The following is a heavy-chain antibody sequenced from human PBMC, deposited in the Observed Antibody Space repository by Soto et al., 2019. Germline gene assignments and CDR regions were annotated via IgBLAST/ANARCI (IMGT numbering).Heavy chain of an antibody. CDR2: IHYSGST. CDR3: TVGGAGHPFDY. D-gene: IGHD3-16*01. V-gene: IGHV4-59*11. Sequence: QVQLQESGPGLVKPSETLSLTCTVSGVSITSHYWTWIRQPPGKGLEWIGNIHYSGSTNYSPSLKGRVIISVDTSENQSSLKLSSVTTADTAVYYCTVGGAGHPFDYWGHGTLVTVSS. CDR1: GVSITSHY. J-gene: IGHJ4*01.